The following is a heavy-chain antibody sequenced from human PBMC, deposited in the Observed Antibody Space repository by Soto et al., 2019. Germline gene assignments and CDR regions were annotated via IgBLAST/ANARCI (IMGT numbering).Heavy chain of an antibody. CDR3: ARDASSTKAPNWFDP. V-gene: IGHV1-69*13. CDR1: GGTFSSYA. J-gene: IGHJ5*02. Sequence: ASVKVSCKASGGTFSSYAISWVRQAPGQGLEWMGGIIPIFGTANYAQKFQGRVTITADESTSTAYMELSSLRSEDTAVCYCARDASSTKAPNWFDPRGQGTLVTVSS. D-gene: IGHD6-13*01. CDR2: IIPIFGTA.